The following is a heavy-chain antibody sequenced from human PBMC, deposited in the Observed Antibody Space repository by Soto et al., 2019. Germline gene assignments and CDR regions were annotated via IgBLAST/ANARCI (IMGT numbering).Heavy chain of an antibody. J-gene: IGHJ5*02. V-gene: IGHV3-23*01. CDR2: ISGSGTIT. D-gene: IGHD2-15*01. CDR1: GFPFSSRA. CDR3: AEWARYCSGADCRA. Sequence: EVQLLESGGGLVQPGGPLRLSCAASGFPFSSRAMSWVRQAPGKGLEWVSAISGSGTITYYADSVKGRFTISRDTSKTPLYLQMNSLRADDTAVYYCAEWARYCSGADCRAWGQGTLVTVSS.